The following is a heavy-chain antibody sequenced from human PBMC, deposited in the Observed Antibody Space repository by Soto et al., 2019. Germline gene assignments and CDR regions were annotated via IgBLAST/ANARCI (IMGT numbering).Heavy chain of an antibody. V-gene: IGHV3-30*18. CDR3: SKGFHGGNSGSDY. D-gene: IGHD2-21*02. CDR1: GFTFSSYG. Sequence: QVQLVESGGGVVQPGRSLRLSCAASGFTFSSYGMHWVRQAPGKGLEWVAVISYDGSNKYYADSVKGRFTISRDNSKNTMYLQMNSLRAEEAAVYYCSKGFHGGNSGSDYWGQGTLVTVSS. CDR2: ISYDGSNK. J-gene: IGHJ4*02.